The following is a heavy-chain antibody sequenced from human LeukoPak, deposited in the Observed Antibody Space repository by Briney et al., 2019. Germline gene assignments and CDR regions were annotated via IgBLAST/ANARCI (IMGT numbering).Heavy chain of an antibody. CDR3: LRDLNWSLDQ. CDR2: IKSDGITI. J-gene: IGHJ4*02. V-gene: IGHV3-74*01. CDR1: GFTFSTYW. Sequence: GGSLRLSCSASGFTFSTYWMSWVRQAPGKGLVWVSRIKSDGITITYADSVKGRFTISRDNAKNTLYLQMNSLRAEDTAVYYCLRDLNWSLDQWGQGTLVTVSS. D-gene: IGHD1-20*01.